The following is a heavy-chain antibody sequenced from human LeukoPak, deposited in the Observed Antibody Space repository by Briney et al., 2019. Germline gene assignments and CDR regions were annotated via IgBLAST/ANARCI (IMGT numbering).Heavy chain of an antibody. CDR1: GYTFTSNY. CDR2: TNPSGGST. CDR3: ARAVAAGRRFDY. V-gene: IGHV1-46*01. J-gene: IGHJ4*02. Sequence: ASVKVSCKASGYTFTSNYIHWVRQAPGQGLEWMGTTNPSGGSTTFAQKFQGRVTMTRDTSTSTLYMELSSLESDDTAVYSCARAVAAGRRFDYWGQGTLAIVSS. D-gene: IGHD6-13*01.